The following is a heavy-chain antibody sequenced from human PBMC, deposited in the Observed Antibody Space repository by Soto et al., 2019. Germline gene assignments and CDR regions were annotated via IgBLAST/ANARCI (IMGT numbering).Heavy chain of an antibody. Sequence: SETLSLTCTVSGASISGYYWSWIRKSAGKGLEWIGRIYYSGSTNYNPSLKSRVTISVDTSKNQFSLKLSSVTAADTAVYYCARQHGSSSADLDYWGQGTLVTVSS. CDR1: GASISGYY. J-gene: IGHJ4*02. D-gene: IGHD6-6*01. CDR2: IYYSGST. CDR3: ARQHGSSSADLDY. V-gene: IGHV4-4*07.